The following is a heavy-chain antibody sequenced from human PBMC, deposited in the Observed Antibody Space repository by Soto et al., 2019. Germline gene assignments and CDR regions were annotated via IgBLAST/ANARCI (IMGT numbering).Heavy chain of an antibody. J-gene: IGHJ4*02. CDR1: GGSFSGYS. V-gene: IGHV4-34*01. Sequence: QVQLQQWGAGLLKPSETLSLTCGFNGGSFSGYSWTWIRQPPGKGLEWIGEIDPGGSTDYSPSLKSRLNIVADTSKKQIYLTLSSVTAADTAVYYCARGRYYGGGGYYGFWGQGTLVTVSS. CDR3: ARGRYYGGGGYYGF. D-gene: IGHD3-10*01. CDR2: IDPGGST.